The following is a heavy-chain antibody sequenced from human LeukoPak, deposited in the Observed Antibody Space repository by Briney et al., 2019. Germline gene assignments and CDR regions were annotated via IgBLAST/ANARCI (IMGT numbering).Heavy chain of an antibody. CDR2: INPNSGGT. D-gene: IGHD3-16*02. CDR1: GYTFTGYY. J-gene: IGHJ5*02. Sequence: ASVKVSCKASGYTFTGYYMHWVRQAPGQGLEWMGWINPNSGGTNYAQKFQGRVIMTRDTSISTAYMELSRLRSDDTAVYYCARDPLYDYVWGSYHVNWFDPWGQGTLVTVSS. V-gene: IGHV1-2*02. CDR3: ARDPLYDYVWGSYHVNWFDP.